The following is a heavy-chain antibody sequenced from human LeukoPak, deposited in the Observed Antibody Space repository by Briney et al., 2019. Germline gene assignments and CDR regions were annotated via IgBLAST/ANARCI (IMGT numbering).Heavy chain of an antibody. CDR1: GFIFSSYA. CDR3: AKYVTPPGTYYYGLDV. V-gene: IGHV3-23*01. Sequence: GGSLRLSCAASGFIFSSYAMNWVRQAPGKGLEWVSGISGSGDATFYADHVKGRFTISRDNSKNTLYLQMNSLRGDDTAVYYCAKYVTPPGTYYYGLDVWGQGTTVTVSS. J-gene: IGHJ6*02. CDR2: ISGSGDAT. D-gene: IGHD6-13*01.